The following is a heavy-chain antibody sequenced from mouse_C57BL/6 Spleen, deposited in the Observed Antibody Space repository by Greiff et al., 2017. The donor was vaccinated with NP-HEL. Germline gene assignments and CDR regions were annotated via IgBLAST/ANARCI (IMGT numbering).Heavy chain of an antibody. CDR1: GYTFTSYW. CDR2: IHPNSGST. CDR3: GPLLLRFFDY. D-gene: IGHD1-1*01. J-gene: IGHJ2*01. V-gene: IGHV1-64*01. Sequence: QVQLKQPGAELVKPGASVKLSCKASGYTFTSYWMHWVKQRPGQGLEWIGMIHPNSGSTNYNEKFKSKATLTVDKSSSTAYMQLSSLTSEDSAVYYCGPLLLRFFDYWGQGTTLTVSS.